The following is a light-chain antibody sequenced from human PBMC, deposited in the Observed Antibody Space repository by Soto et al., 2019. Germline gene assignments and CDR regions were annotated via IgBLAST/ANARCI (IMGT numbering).Light chain of an antibody. CDR3: QQSYILPRT. V-gene: IGKV1-39*01. Sequence: DIQMTQSPSSLPASVGDRVTITCRASQNISTNLNWYQQKPGKAPKVLIYGASSLRSGVPSRFSGSGSGTDFTLTINSLQPEDFATYFCQQSYILPRTFGGGTRVEI. CDR2: GAS. CDR1: QNISTN. J-gene: IGKJ4*01.